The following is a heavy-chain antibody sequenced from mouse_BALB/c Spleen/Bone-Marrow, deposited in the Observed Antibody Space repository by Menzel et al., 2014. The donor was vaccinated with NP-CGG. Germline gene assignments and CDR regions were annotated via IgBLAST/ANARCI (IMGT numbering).Heavy chain of an antibody. D-gene: IGHD2-12*01. Sequence: VQLQQSGGGLVKPGGSLKLSCAASGFTFSDYYMYWVRQTPEKRLEWVAIISDGVSYTFYPDSVKGRFTISRDNAKNSLYLQMSSLKSEDTAMYYCARDGDYSYAWFAYWGQGTLVTVSA. CDR2: ISDGVSYT. J-gene: IGHJ3*01. CDR1: GFTFSDYY. CDR3: ARDGDYSYAWFAY. V-gene: IGHV5-4*02.